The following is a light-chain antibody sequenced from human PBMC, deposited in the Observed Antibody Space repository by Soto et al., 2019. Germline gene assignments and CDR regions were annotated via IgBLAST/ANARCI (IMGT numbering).Light chain of an antibody. CDR2: EVN. CDR3: SSYASTSTAV. V-gene: IGLV2-14*01. Sequence: QSVLTQPASVSGSPGQSITISCTGTSSGVGAYNYVSWYQQHPGKAPKLMIYEVNYRPSGVSNRFSGSKSGITASLTISGLQAEDEADYYCSSYASTSTAVFGSGTKVT. J-gene: IGLJ1*01. CDR1: SSGVGAYNY.